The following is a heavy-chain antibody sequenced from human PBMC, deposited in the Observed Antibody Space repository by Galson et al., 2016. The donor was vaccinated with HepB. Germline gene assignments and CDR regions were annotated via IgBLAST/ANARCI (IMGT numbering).Heavy chain of an antibody. V-gene: IGHV3-23*01. CDR1: ESTFSSYG. Sequence: SLRLSCAASESTFSSYGMSWVRQAPGKGLEWVSAISGSGGGTYTYYADSVKGQFTISRDYSRNTLYLQMNSLRAEDTALYYCAKVGDRDSSYYMDVWGKGTTVTVSS. D-gene: IGHD3-16*01. CDR3: AKVGDRDSSYYMDV. J-gene: IGHJ6*03. CDR2: ISGSGGGTYT.